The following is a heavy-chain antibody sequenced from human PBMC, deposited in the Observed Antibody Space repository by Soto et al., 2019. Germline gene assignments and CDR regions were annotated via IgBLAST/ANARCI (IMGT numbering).Heavy chain of an antibody. CDR2: IFHSGNA. V-gene: IGHV4-59*01. CDR1: GGSIRNVY. CDR3: ARAHAPTLPFDH. Sequence: SETLSLTCSVSGGSIRNVYCSWIRQAPGKGLEWIGSIFHSGNAKYNPSLKSRVTISVDTSKNQFSLSLDSVTAADTAVYFCARAHAPTLPFDHWGQGTLVTVSS. D-gene: IGHD2-15*01. J-gene: IGHJ4*01.